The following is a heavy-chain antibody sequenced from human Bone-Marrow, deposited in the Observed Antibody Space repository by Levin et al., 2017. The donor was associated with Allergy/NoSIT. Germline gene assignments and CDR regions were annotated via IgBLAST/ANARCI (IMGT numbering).Heavy chain of an antibody. CDR3: ASSIAAAD. Sequence: QLGESLKISCAASGFTFSRYWMTWVRQASGRGLEWVGRIRNNTSNYATAYAASVKGRFTISRDDSSNTAYLQMNSLNTEDTAMYYCASSIAAADWGQGTLVTVSS. D-gene: IGHD6-13*01. V-gene: IGHV3-73*01. J-gene: IGHJ4*02. CDR1: GFTFSRYW. CDR2: IRNNTSNYAT.